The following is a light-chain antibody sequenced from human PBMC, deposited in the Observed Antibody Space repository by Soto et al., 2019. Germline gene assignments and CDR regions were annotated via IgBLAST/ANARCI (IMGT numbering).Light chain of an antibody. CDR3: QQCGSSPWT. V-gene: IGKV3-20*01. CDR2: TVS. Sequence: EIVLTQSPGTLSLSPGATATLSCRASQATSSNFLAWYQQKPGQAPRLLIYTVSTRATGIPDRFSGSGSGTDFTLTISRLEPDDFAVYYCQQCGSSPWTFGQGTKVEIK. CDR1: QATSSNF. J-gene: IGKJ1*01.